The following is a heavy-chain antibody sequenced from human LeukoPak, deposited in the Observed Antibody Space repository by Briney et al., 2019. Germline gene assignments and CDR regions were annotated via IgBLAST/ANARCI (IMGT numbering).Heavy chain of an antibody. Sequence: ASVKVSCKASGYTFTGYYMHWVRQAPGQGLEWMGWINPNSGGTNYAQKFQGRVTMTRDTSISTAYMELSRLRSDGTAVYYCARGGGPRYCSSTSCYLRWGQGTLVTVSS. CDR3: ARGGGPRYCSSTSCYLR. V-gene: IGHV1-2*02. J-gene: IGHJ4*02. D-gene: IGHD2-2*01. CDR2: INPNSGGT. CDR1: GYTFTGYY.